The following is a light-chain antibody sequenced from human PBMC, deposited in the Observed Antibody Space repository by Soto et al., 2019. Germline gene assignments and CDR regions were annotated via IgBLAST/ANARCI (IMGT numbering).Light chain of an antibody. Sequence: SVLTQPASVSGSPGQSITISCTGTSSDVGSYNYVSWYQLHPGKAPKLMIYEVSNRPSGVSNRFSGSKSGDTASLTISGLQAEDEADYYCSSYTTRTTLYVFGTGTKVTLL. J-gene: IGLJ1*01. CDR3: SSYTTRTTLYV. CDR2: EVS. CDR1: SSDVGSYNY. V-gene: IGLV2-14*01.